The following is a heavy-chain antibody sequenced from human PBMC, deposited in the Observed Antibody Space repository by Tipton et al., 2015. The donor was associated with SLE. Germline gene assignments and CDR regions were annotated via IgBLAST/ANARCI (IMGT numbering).Heavy chain of an antibody. CDR2: INHSGST. CDR3: ARKVRRYFDY. Sequence: LRLSCAVYGGSFNDYFWSWIRQPPGKGLEWIGEINHSGSTKYNPSLKSRVTISVDTSKNQFSLRLSSLTATDTAVYYCARKVRRYFDYWGQGTLVTVSS. J-gene: IGHJ4*02. CDR1: GGSFNDYF. V-gene: IGHV4-34*01. D-gene: IGHD1-14*01.